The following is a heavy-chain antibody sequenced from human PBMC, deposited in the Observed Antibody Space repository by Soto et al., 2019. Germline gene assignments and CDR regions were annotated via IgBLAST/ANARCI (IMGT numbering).Heavy chain of an antibody. CDR1: GFSLSTSGVG. J-gene: IGHJ4*02. CDR2: IYWNDDK. D-gene: IGHD1-26*01. Sequence: SGPTLVNPTQTLTLTCTFSGFSLSTSGVGVGWIRQPPGKALEWLTLIYWNDDKRYSPSLKSRLTITKDTSKNQVVLTMTNMDPVDTATYYCARERELNYFDYWGQGTLVTVSS. CDR3: ARERELNYFDY. V-gene: IGHV2-5*01.